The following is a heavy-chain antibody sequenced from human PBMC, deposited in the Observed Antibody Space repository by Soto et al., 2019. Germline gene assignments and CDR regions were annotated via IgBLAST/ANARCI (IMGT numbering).Heavy chain of an antibody. CDR1: GDSISAYS. V-gene: IGHV4-59*01. Sequence: PAETLSLTCTVSGDSISAYSWSWVRQPLGKGLAWIGNIHYNGNTKYSPSLKRRVTMSVDTSKNHFSLRLISVTAADTAIYFCAREGNLGRWLQPLDFWGQGTLVTVSS. CDR2: IHYNGNT. D-gene: IGHD5-12*01. J-gene: IGHJ4*02. CDR3: AREGNLGRWLQPLDF.